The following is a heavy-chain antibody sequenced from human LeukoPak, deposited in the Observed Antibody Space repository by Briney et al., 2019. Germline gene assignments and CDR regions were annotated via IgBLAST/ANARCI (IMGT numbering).Heavy chain of an antibody. J-gene: IGHJ6*02. D-gene: IGHD3-3*01. V-gene: IGHV4-30-2*01. CDR3: ARGRLDFSLDV. CDR2: IYHSGST. CDR1: GGSISSGGYS. Sequence: SETLSLTCAVSGGSISSGGYSWSWIQQPPGKGLEWIVYIYHSGSTYYNPSLKSRVTISVDRSKNQFSLNLSSVTAADTAVYYCARGRLDFSLDVWGQGTTVTVSS.